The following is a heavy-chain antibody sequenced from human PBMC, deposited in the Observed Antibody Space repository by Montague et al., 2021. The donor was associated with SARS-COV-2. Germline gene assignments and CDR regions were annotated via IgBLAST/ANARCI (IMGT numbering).Heavy chain of an antibody. CDR3: ARDRDCSSTSCSPGLYYYYGIDV. J-gene: IGHJ6*02. D-gene: IGHD2-2*01. CDR2: INWNGGST. Sequence: SLRLSCAASGFTFGDYGMSWVRQAPGKGLEWVSGINWNGGSTGYADSVKGRFTISRDNAKNSLYMQMNSLRAEDTALYYCARDRDCSSTSCSPGLYYYYGIDVWGQGTTVTVSS. V-gene: IGHV3-20*04. CDR1: GFTFGDYG.